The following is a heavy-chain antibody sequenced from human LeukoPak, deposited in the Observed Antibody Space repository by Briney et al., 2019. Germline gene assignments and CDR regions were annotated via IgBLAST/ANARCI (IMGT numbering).Heavy chain of an antibody. V-gene: IGHV1-3*01. CDR1: GYTFTSYA. CDR3: ARDKRIQLWLPDY. Sequence: ASVKVSCKASGYTFTSYAIHWVRQAPGQRLEWMGWINAGNGNTKYSQKFQGRVTITRDTSASTAYMELSSLRSEDTAVYYCARDKRIQLWLPDYWGQGTLVTVSS. D-gene: IGHD5-18*01. CDR2: INAGNGNT. J-gene: IGHJ4*02.